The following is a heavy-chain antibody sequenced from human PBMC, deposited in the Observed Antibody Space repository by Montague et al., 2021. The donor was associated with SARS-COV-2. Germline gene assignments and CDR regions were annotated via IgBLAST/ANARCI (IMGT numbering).Heavy chain of an antibody. J-gene: IGHJ4*02. CDR2: IKPDGSAG. Sequence: SLRLSCAASGFTFSSNWMSWVRQAPGKGLEWVANIKPDGSAGYYVDSVKGQFTISRDNAKNSLFLQMNSLRVEDTAVYYCARGPLWETGSYYKEHYFDHWGQGTLVTVAS. D-gene: IGHD1-26*01. CDR1: GFTFSSNW. V-gene: IGHV3-7*01. CDR3: ARGPLWETGSYYKEHYFDH.